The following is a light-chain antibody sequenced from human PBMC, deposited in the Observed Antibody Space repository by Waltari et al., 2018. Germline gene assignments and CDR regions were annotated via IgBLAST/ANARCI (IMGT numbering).Light chain of an antibody. J-gene: IGKJ3*01. V-gene: IGKV1-27*01. CDR3: QKYISAPFT. Sequence: DIQMTQSPSSLSASVGDRVTITCRASKVISNYLAWYQQKPGKVPKLLIYAASTLQSGVPSRFSGGGSGTDFTLTINSLQPEDVATYYCQKYISAPFTFGPGTKVDIK. CDR2: AAS. CDR1: KVISNY.